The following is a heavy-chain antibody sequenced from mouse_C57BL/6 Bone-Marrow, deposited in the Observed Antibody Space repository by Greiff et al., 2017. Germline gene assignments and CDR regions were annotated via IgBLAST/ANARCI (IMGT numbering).Heavy chain of an antibody. V-gene: IGHV5-4*01. J-gene: IGHJ3*01. Sequence: DVKLQESGGGLVKPGGSLKLSCAASGFTFSSYAMSWVRQTPEKRLEWVATISDGGSYTYYPDNVKGRFTISRDNAKNNLYLQMSHLKSEDTAMYYCARDPIYYYGSSYGEFAYWGQGTLVTVSA. CDR3: ARDPIYYYGSSYGEFAY. CDR1: GFTFSSYA. D-gene: IGHD1-1*01. CDR2: ISDGGSYT.